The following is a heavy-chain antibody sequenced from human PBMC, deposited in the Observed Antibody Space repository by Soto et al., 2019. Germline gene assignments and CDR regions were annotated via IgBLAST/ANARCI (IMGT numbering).Heavy chain of an antibody. D-gene: IGHD6-19*01. CDR3: ARRTPRGWYSSATITNRYYFDY. V-gene: IGHV4-34*01. Sequence: SETLSLTCAVYGGSFSGYYWSWIRQPPGKGLEWIGEINHSGSTNYNPSLKSRVTISVDTSKNQFSLKLSSVTAADTAVYYCARRTPRGWYSSATITNRYYFDYWGQGTLVTVSS. CDR1: GGSFSGYY. J-gene: IGHJ4*02. CDR2: INHSGST.